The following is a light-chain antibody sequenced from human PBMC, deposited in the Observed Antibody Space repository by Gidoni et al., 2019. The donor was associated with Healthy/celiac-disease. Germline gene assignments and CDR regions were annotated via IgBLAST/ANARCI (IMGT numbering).Light chain of an antibody. Sequence: EIVLTQSPATLSLSPGERATLSCRASQSVSSYLALYPQKPGQAPSLLIYYASNRATGLPARFSGSESGTDFTLTIGSLEPEDFAVYYCQQRSNWPSLTFGGGTKVEI. J-gene: IGKJ4*01. CDR3: QQRSNWPSLT. CDR1: QSVSSY. CDR2: YAS. V-gene: IGKV3-11*01.